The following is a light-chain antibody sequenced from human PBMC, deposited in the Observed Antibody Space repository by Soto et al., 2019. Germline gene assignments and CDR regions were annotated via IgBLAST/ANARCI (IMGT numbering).Light chain of an antibody. CDR2: EAS. CDR3: QQYSSYSPYT. CDR1: QTVYTW. V-gene: IGKV1-5*03. J-gene: IGKJ2*01. Sequence: DIQMTQSPSTLSASIGDRVTITCRASQTVYTWLAWYQQKPGTAPKLLIYEASTLHSGVPSRFSGSGSGTEFPLVISRLQPDYLATYYCQQYSSYSPYTFGQGTKVEI.